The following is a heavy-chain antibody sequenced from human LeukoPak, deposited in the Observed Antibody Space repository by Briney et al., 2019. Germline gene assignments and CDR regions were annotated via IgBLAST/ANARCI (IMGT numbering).Heavy chain of an antibody. J-gene: IGHJ5*02. V-gene: IGHV1-2*06. D-gene: IGHD3-9*01. Sequence: ASVKVSCKASGYTFTGYHMHWVRQAPGQGLEWMGRINPNSGDTNYAQKFQGRVTMTTDTSTSTAYMELRSLRSDDTAVYYCARDGYYDILTGHRENWFDPWGQGTLVTVSS. CDR2: INPNSGDT. CDR3: ARDGYYDILTGHRENWFDP. CDR1: GYTFTGYH.